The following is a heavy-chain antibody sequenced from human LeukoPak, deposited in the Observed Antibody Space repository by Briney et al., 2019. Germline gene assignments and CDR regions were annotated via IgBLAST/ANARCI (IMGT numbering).Heavy chain of an antibody. CDR1: GFTFSSFA. CDR2: INHSGGT. V-gene: IGHV4-34*01. J-gene: IGHJ4*02. CDR3: ASWPILDY. Sequence: PGGSLRLSCAASGFTFSSFAMTWVRQPPGKGLEWIGEINHSGGTNYNPSLKSRVTISVDTSKNQFSLKLSSVTAADTAVYYCASWPILDYWGQGTLVTVSS.